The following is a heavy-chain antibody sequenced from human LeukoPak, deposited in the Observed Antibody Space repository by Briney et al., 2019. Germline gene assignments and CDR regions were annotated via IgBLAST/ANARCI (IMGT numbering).Heavy chain of an antibody. CDR1: GYSISSGYY. J-gene: IGHJ4*02. CDR3: ARSPLYSGYDYFDY. D-gene: IGHD5-12*01. Sequence: SETLSLTCTVSGYSISSGYYWGWNRQPPGKGLERIGRIYTSGTTNYNPSPTSRVTMSVDTSKNQFSLKLSSVTAADTAVYYCARSPLYSGYDYFDYWGQGTLVTVSS. V-gene: IGHV4-38-2*02. CDR2: IYTSGTT.